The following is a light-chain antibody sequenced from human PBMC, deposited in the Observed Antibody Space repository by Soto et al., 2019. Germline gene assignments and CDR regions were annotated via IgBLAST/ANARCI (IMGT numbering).Light chain of an antibody. CDR3: TSYTTSRSYV. CDR1: SSDIGAYDY. V-gene: IGLV2-14*03. Sequence: QSALTQPASVSGSPGQSIAISCTGTSSDIGAYDYVSWYQQHPGKAPTLIIYDVNSRPSGVSNRFSGSKSGNAAPLTISGLQAEDEADYFCTSYTTSRSYVFGTGTKLTVL. CDR2: DVN. J-gene: IGLJ1*01.